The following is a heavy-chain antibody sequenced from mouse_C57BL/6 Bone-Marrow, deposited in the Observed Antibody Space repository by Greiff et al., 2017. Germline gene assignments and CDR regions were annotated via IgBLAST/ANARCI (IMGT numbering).Heavy chain of an antibody. J-gene: IGHJ3*01. CDR1: GFNIKDDY. CDR2: IDPENGDT. D-gene: IGHD3-2*02. Sequence: VQLQQSGAELVRPGASVKLSCTASGFNIKDDYMHWVKQRPEQGLEWIGWIDPENGDTEYASKFQGKATITADTSSNTAYLQLSSLTSEDTAVYYCTRLRLLAWFAYWGQGTLVTVSA. CDR3: TRLRLLAWFAY. V-gene: IGHV14-4*01.